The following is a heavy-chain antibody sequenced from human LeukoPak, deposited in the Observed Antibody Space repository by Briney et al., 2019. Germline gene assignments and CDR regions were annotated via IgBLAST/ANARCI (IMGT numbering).Heavy chain of an antibody. CDR1: GFTVSSNY. CDR3: ASSSSYYYYYGMDV. CDR2: IYSGGST. J-gene: IGHJ6*02. D-gene: IGHD6-13*01. V-gene: IGHV3-66*01. Sequence: GGSLRLSCAASGFTVSSNYMSWVRQAPGKGLEWVSVIYSGGSTYYADSVKGRFTISRDNSKNTLYLQMNSLRAEDTAVYYCASSSSYYYYYGMDVWGQGTTVTVSS.